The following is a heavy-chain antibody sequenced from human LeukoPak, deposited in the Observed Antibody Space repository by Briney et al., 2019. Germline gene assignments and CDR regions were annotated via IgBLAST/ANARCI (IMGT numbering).Heavy chain of an antibody. CDR1: GFTFSSYS. V-gene: IGHV3-21*01. Sequence: PGGSLRLSCAASGFTFSSYSMNWARQAPGKGLEWVSSISSSSSYIHYADSVKGRFTISRDNAKNSLYLQMNSLRAEDTAVYYCATFYYYDSSGYYPFFDYWGQGTLVTVSS. D-gene: IGHD3-22*01. CDR2: ISSSSSYI. J-gene: IGHJ4*02. CDR3: ATFYYYDSSGYYPFFDY.